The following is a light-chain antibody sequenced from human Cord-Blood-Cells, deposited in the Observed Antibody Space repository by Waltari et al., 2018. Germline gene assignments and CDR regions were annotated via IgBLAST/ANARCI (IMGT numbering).Light chain of an antibody. CDR2: EVS. CDR1: SSDVGGYNY. V-gene: IGLV2-8*01. J-gene: IGLJ3*02. CDR3: AAWDDSLNGPV. Sequence: QSALTQPPSASGSPGQSVTISCTGTSSDVGGYNYVSWYQQHPGKAPKLMIYEVSKRPPGVPDRFSGAKYGTSASLAISGLQSEDEADYYCAAWDDSLNGPVFGGGTKLTVL.